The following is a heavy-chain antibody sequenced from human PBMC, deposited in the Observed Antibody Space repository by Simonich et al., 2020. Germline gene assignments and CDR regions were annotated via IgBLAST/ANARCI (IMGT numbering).Heavy chain of an antibody. CDR3: ARWTATGYYFDY. J-gene: IGHJ4*02. D-gene: IGHD1-1*01. Sequence: EVQLVESGGGLIQPGGSLRLSCAASGFTVSSNYMSWVRQAPGKGWEWVSVIYSGDSTYYADAVKGRFTISRDNSKNTLYLKINSLRAEDTAVYYCARWTATGYYFDYWGQGTLVTVSS. CDR1: GFTVSSNY. V-gene: IGHV3-53*01. CDR2: IYSGDST.